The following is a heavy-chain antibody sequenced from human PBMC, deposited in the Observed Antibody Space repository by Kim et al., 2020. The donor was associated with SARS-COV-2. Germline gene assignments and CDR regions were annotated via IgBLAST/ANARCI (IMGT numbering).Heavy chain of an antibody. V-gene: IGHV4-39*01. D-gene: IGHD6-19*01. Sequence: SPYYTPSLKSRVTISVDTSKNQFSLTLSSVTAADTAVYYCARQPSSGRDYWGQGTLVTVSS. CDR2: SP. J-gene: IGHJ4*02. CDR3: ARQPSSGRDY.